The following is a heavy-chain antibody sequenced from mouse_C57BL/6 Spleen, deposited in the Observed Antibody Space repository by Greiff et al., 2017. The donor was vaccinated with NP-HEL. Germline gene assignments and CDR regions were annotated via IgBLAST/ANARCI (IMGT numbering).Heavy chain of an antibody. CDR1: GYAFSSSW. CDR3: ARDYYDYDWFAY. Sequence: VQLQQSGPELVKPGASVKISCKASGYAFSSSWMNWVKQRPGKGLEWIGRIYPGDGDTNYNGKFKGKATLTADKSSSTAYMQLSSLTSEDSAVYFCARDYYDYDWFAYWGQGTLVTVSA. CDR2: IYPGDGDT. J-gene: IGHJ3*01. V-gene: IGHV1-82*01. D-gene: IGHD2-4*01.